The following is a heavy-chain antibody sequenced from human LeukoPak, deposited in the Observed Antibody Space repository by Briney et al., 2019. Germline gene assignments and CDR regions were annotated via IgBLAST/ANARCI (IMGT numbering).Heavy chain of an antibody. Sequence: ASVTVSCKASGYTFTSYYMRWVRQAPGQGLEWMGIINPSGGSTSYAQKFQGRVTMTRDTSTSTVYMELSSLRSEDTAVYYCARATVGTRSIIWFDPWGQGTLVTVSS. CDR2: INPSGGST. J-gene: IGHJ5*02. V-gene: IGHV1-46*01. CDR1: GYTFTSYY. D-gene: IGHD2-21*02. CDR3: ARATVGTRSIIWFDP.